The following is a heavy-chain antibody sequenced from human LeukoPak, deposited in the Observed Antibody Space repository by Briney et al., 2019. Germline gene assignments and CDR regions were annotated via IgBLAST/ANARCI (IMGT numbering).Heavy chain of an antibody. CDR3: AREAFTSSWHSGAIDF. CDR2: IKQDASEK. CDR1: GFTFSDHW. D-gene: IGHD6-13*01. Sequence: GGSLRLSCAISGFTFSDHWMSWVRQAPGKGLEWVANIKQDASEKNYVDSVKGRFTISRDNAKNSLYLQINSLRAEDTAVYYCAREAFTSSWHSGAIDFWGQGTLVTVSS. J-gene: IGHJ4*02. V-gene: IGHV3-7*03.